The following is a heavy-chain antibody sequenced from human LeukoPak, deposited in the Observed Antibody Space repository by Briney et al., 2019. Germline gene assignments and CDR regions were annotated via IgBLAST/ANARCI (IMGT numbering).Heavy chain of an antibody. V-gene: IGHV3-49*04. J-gene: IGHJ4*02. CDR3: TRDPAYYDFWSGHYYFDY. Sequence: PVGSLRLSCAASGFTFSSYATSWVRQAPGKGLEWLGFIRSKAYGGTTEYAASVKGRFTISRDDSKSIAYLQMNSLKTEDTAVYYCTRDPAYYDFWSGHYYFDYWGQGTLVTVSS. CDR2: IRSKAYGGTT. CDR1: GFTFSSYA. D-gene: IGHD3-3*01.